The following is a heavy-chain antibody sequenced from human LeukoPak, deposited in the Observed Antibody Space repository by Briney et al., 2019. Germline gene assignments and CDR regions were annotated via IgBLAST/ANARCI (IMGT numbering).Heavy chain of an antibody. CDR1: GYTFASYD. CDR2: MNPNSGNT. J-gene: IGHJ5*02. CDR3: ARGPYTHYDSSGDYYNWFDP. V-gene: IGHV1-8*03. Sequence: ASVKVSCKASGYTFASYDINWVRQATGQGLEWMGWMNPNSGNTGYAQKFHGRVTITMNTSISTAYMELSSLTSEDTAVYYCARGPYTHYDSSGDYYNWFDPWGQGTLVTVSS. D-gene: IGHD3-22*01.